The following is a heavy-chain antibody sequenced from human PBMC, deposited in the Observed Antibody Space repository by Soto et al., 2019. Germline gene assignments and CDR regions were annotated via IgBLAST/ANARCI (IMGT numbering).Heavy chain of an antibody. CDR1: GFTFSSYA. CDR3: ARDYGDYVYYYYMDV. D-gene: IGHD4-17*01. J-gene: IGHJ6*03. V-gene: IGHV3-64*01. CDR2: ISSNGGST. Sequence: GGSLRLSCAASGFTFSSYAMHWVRQAPGKGLEYVSAISSNGGSTYYANSVKGRFTISRDNSKNTLYLRMGSLRAEDMAVYYCARDYGDYVYYYYMDVWGKGTTVTVSS.